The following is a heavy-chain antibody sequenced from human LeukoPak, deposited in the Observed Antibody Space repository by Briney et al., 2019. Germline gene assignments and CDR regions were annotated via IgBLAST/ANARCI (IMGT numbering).Heavy chain of an antibody. J-gene: IGHJ4*02. D-gene: IGHD6-19*01. CDR2: FDPEDGET. V-gene: IGHV1-24*01. CDR3: ATGRPELQWLGGSAFDY. Sequence: ASVKVSCKVSGYTLTELSMHWVRQAPGKGLEWMGGFDPEDGETIYTQKFQGRVTMTEDTSTDTAYMELSSLRSEDTAVYYCATGRPELQWLGGSAFDYWAREPWPPSPQ. CDR1: GYTLTELS.